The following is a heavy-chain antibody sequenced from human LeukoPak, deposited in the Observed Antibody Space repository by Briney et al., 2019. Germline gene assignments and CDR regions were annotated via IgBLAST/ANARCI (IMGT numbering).Heavy chain of an antibody. CDR3: ARPRDGYNYGY. V-gene: IGHV1-46*01. CDR2: INPSGGST. Sequence: ASVKVSCKASGYTFTNYYIHWVRQAPGQGPEWMGFINPSGGSTYFIQKFQGRVALTSDTSSSTVYMKLRSLTSEDTAMYYCARPRDGYNYGYWGQGTLVTVSS. J-gene: IGHJ4*02. D-gene: IGHD5-24*01. CDR1: GYTFTNYY.